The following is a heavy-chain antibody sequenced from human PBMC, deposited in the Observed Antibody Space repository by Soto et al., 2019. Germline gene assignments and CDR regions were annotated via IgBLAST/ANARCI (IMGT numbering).Heavy chain of an antibody. CDR1: GAYIRSYY. Sequence: SESLSLTCTVSGAYIRSYYWSWIRQPPGKGLEWIGYIYYSGSTSYNPSLKSRVTISVDKSKNQFSLKLSSVTAEDTAVYYCASPQRGNGFDIWGQGTMVTVSS. CDR3: ASPQRGNGFDI. J-gene: IGHJ3*02. V-gene: IGHV4-59*12. CDR2: IYYSGST. D-gene: IGHD6-13*01.